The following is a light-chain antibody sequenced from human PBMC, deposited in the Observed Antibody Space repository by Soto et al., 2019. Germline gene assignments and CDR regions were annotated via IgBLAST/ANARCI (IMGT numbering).Light chain of an antibody. CDR1: GSNIGPGSD. V-gene: IGLV1-40*01. CDR2: GST. Sequence: QSVLTQPPSVSGAPGQRISISCTGSGSNIGPGSDVHWYQQLPGTAPTLLIYGSTNRPSGVPDRFSASKSGTSASLAITGLQAEDEAIYYCQSYDSSLSVWVFGGGTQLTVL. CDR3: QSYDSSLSVWV. J-gene: IGLJ3*02.